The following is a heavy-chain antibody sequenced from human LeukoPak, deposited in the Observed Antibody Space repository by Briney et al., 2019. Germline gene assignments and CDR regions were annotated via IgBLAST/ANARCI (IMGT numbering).Heavy chain of an antibody. Sequence: ASVKVSCKASGYTFTSYDINWVRQATGQGLEWMGWMNPNRGNTGYAQKFQGRVTMTRNTSISTAYMELSSLRSEDTAVYYCARKGSIAAAGNWFDPWGQGTLVTVSS. V-gene: IGHV1-8*01. CDR1: GYTFTSYD. D-gene: IGHD6-13*01. CDR2: MNPNRGNT. J-gene: IGHJ5*02. CDR3: ARKGSIAAAGNWFDP.